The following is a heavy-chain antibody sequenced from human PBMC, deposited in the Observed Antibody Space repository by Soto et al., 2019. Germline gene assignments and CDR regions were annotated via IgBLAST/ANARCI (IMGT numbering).Heavy chain of an antibody. V-gene: IGHV3-7*01. D-gene: IGHD4-17*01. Sequence: LSCAASGFTFSRYWMSWVRQAPGKGLEWVGNIKKDGTEKYYVDSVKGRFTISRDNAKNSLYLQMNSLRAEDTAVYYCAREEYGDHFGYWGQGTLVHVSS. CDR2: IKKDGTEK. CDR3: AREEYGDHFGY. CDR1: GFTFSRYW. J-gene: IGHJ4*02.